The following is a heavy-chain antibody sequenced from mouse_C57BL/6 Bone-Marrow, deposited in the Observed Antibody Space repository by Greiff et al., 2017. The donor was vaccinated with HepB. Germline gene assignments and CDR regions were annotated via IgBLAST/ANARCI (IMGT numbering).Heavy chain of an antibody. D-gene: IGHD1-1*01. Sequence: VQLQQSGAELVKPGASVKLSCKASGYTFTSYWMQWVKQRPGQGLEWIGEIDPSDSYTNYNQKFKGKATLTVDTSSSTAYMQLSSLTSEDSAVYYCARTDYYGSEYWYFDVWGTGTTVTVSS. V-gene: IGHV1-50*01. CDR1: GYTFTSYW. CDR2: IDPSDSYT. CDR3: ARTDYYGSEYWYFDV. J-gene: IGHJ1*03.